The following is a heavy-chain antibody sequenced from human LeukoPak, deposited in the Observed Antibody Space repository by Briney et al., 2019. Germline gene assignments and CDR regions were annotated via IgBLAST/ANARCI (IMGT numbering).Heavy chain of an antibody. V-gene: IGHV4-38-2*02. CDR3: ARNPPATAEFYFDY. J-gene: IGHJ4*02. CDR2: IYHSGST. CDR1: GYSISSAYY. D-gene: IGHD1-14*01. Sequence: PSETLSLTCTVSGYSISSAYYWGFIRQPPGKGLEWIGSIYHSGSTYYNASLKSRVTISLDTSKNQCSLKLNSVTAADTAAYYCARNPPATAEFYFDYWGQGTLVTVSS.